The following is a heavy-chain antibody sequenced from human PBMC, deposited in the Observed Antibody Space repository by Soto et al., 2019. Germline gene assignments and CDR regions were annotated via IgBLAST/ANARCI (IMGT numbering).Heavy chain of an antibody. J-gene: IGHJ4*02. CDR3: AISLKVPAAQDWARPKQIDY. CDR1: GYTLTELS. V-gene: IGHV1-24*01. D-gene: IGHD2-2*01. Sequence: QVQLVQSGAEVKKPGASVKVSCKVSGYTLTELSMHWVRQAPGKGLEWMGGFDPEDGETIYAQKFQGRVTMTEDTSTDTAYMELSSLRSEDTAVYYCAISLKVPAAQDWARPKQIDYWGQGTLVTVSS. CDR2: FDPEDGET.